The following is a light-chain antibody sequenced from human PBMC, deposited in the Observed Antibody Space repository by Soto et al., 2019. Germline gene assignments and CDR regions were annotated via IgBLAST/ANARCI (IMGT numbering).Light chain of an antibody. J-gene: IGKJ1*01. Sequence: DIQMTQSPSTLSASVGDRVTITCRASQSISDWLAWYQQKPGKAPKLLMYQASSLESGVPSRFSGSGSGTEFTLTISSLQPDDFATYYCQQYNSYRTFGQGTKVDIK. CDR2: QAS. CDR3: QQYNSYRT. V-gene: IGKV1-5*03. CDR1: QSISDW.